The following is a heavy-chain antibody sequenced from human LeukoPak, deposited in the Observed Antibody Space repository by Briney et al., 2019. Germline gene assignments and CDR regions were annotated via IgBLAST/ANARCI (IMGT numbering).Heavy chain of an antibody. D-gene: IGHD3-3*01. CDR2: ISGSGGST. J-gene: IGHJ4*02. CDR3: AKDNYDFWSGYYRAHLDH. V-gene: IGHV3-23*01. Sequence: GGSLRLSCAASGFTFSSYAMSWVRQAPGKGLEWVSAISGSGGSTYYADSVKGRFTISRDNSKNTLYLQMNSLRAEDTAVYYCAKDNYDFWSGYYRAHLDHWGQGTLVTVSS. CDR1: GFTFSSYA.